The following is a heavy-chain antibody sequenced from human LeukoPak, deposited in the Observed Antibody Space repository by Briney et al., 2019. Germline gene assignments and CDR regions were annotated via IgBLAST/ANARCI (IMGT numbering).Heavy chain of an antibody. CDR3: ARGRPIWSGYYMVLPIDY. D-gene: IGHD3-3*01. V-gene: IGHV4-34*01. Sequence: PSETLSLTCAVYGGSFSGYYWSWIRQPPGKGLEWIGEINHSGSTNYNPSLKSRVTISVDTSKNQFSLKLSSVTAADTAVYYCARGRPIWSGYYMVLPIDYWGQGTLATVSS. CDR1: GGSFSGYY. CDR2: INHSGST. J-gene: IGHJ4*02.